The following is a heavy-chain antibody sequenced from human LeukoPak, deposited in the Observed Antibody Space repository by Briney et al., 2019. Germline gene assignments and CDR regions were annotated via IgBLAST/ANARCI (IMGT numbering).Heavy chain of an antibody. CDR2: MNPNSGNT. J-gene: IGHJ6*02. CDR3: AGGIAAAGTLWYYYYGMDV. V-gene: IGHV1-8*01. CDR1: GYTFTSYD. D-gene: IGHD6-13*01. Sequence: ASVKVSCKASGYTFTSYDINWVRQATGQGLEWMGWMNPNSGNTGYAQKFQGRVTMTRNTSISTAYMELSSLRSEDTAVYYCAGGIAAAGTLWYYYYGMDVWGQGTTVTVSS.